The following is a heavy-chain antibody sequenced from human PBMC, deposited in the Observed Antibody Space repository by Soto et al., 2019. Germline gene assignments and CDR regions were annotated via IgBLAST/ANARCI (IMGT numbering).Heavy chain of an antibody. V-gene: IGHV5-51*01. Sequence: EVQLVQSGAEVKKPGESLQISCKGSGYSFTSYWIGWVRQMPGKGLEWMGIIYPGDSDTRYSPSFQGQVTISADKSISTAYLQWSSLKASDTAMYYCARLRTRVGGLRFYYYGMDVWGQGTTVTVSS. D-gene: IGHD3-3*01. CDR1: GYSFTSYW. CDR2: IYPGDSDT. J-gene: IGHJ6*02. CDR3: ARLRTRVGGLRFYYYGMDV.